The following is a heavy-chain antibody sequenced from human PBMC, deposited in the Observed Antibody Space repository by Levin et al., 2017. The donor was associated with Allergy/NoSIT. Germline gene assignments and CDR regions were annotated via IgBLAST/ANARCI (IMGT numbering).Heavy chain of an antibody. J-gene: IGHJ4*02. D-gene: IGHD2-15*01. Sequence: PGGSLRLSCAASGFTFSSYAMHWVRQAPGKGLEWVAVISYDGSNKYYADSVKGRFTISRDNSKNTLYLQMNSLRAEDTAVYYCARDFGCSGGSCYSHFDYWGQGTLVTVSS. CDR1: GFTFSSYA. CDR3: ARDFGCSGGSCYSHFDY. CDR2: ISYDGSNK. V-gene: IGHV3-30-3*01.